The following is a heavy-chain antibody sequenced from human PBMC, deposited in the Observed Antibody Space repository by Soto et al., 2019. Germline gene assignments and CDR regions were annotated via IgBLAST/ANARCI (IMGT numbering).Heavy chain of an antibody. J-gene: IGHJ4*02. CDR2: KPYTGSP. D-gene: IGHD7-27*01. Sequence: SETLSLTCSVSGDSVGSGIYHWSWIRHPPGKGLGWIGFKPYTGSPDDNPSLKSRVVISIDRSKNQFSLKLSSVTATDTAVYFCAKVGWGGDSWGQGTLVTVSS. V-gene: IGHV4-61*01. CDR1: GDSVGSGIYH. CDR3: AKVGWGGDS.